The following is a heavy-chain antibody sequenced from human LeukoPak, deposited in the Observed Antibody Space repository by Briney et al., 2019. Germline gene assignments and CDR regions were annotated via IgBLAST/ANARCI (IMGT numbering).Heavy chain of an antibody. D-gene: IGHD5-18*01. V-gene: IGHV4-59*01. CDR2: IYYSGST. J-gene: IGHJ3*02. CDR3: ARSGYSYGADAFDI. CDR1: GGSISSYY. Sequence: NPSETLSLTCIVSGGSISSYYWSWIRQPPGKGLEWIGYIYYSGSTNYNPSLKSRVTISVATSKNQFSLKLSSVTAADTAVYYCARSGYSYGADAFDIWGQGTMVTVSS.